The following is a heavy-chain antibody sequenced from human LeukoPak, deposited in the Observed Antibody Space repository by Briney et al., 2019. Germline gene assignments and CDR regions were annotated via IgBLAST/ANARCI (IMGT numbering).Heavy chain of an antibody. V-gene: IGHV4-61*02. CDR3: ARDRGVPAAMDWFDP. Sequence: SETLSLTCTVSGGSISSGSYYWSWIRQPAGKGLEWIGRIYTSGSTNYNPSLKSRVTISVDTSKNQFSLKLSSVTAADTAVYYCARDRGVPAAMDWFDPGAREPWSPSPQ. J-gene: IGHJ5*02. CDR2: IYTSGST. CDR1: GGSISSGSYY. D-gene: IGHD2-2*01.